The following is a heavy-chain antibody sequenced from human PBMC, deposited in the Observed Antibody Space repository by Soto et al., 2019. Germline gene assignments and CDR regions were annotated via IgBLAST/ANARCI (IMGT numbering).Heavy chain of an antibody. CDR2: FSAEDGNT. J-gene: IGHJ5*02. Sequence: ASVKVSCKASGYTFTSYGISWVRQAPGQGLEWMGGFSAEDGNTNYAQKLQGRVTMTEDTSTDTAYMELSSLRSADTAVYYCARVMAVQFDPWGQGTLVTVSS. CDR1: GYTFTSYG. D-gene: IGHD2-8*01. CDR3: ARVMAVQFDP. V-gene: IGHV1-18*01.